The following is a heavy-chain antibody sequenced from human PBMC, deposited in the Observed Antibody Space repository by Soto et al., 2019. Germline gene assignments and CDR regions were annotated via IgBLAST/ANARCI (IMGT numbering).Heavy chain of an antibody. J-gene: IGHJ6*02. CDR3: ARVLYYASGSYLPYAMDV. CDR2: VSPLFGAA. CDR1: GGSLKGYG. Sequence: QVQLVQSGAEVRKPGSSVKVSCKASGGSLKGYGIGWVRQAPGQGLEWMGGVSPLFGAANYAQKFQARVTIIADASTSTVNMELSSLTSEDTALYYCARVLYYASGSYLPYAMDVWGQGTPVTVSS. V-gene: IGHV1-69*01. D-gene: IGHD3-10*01.